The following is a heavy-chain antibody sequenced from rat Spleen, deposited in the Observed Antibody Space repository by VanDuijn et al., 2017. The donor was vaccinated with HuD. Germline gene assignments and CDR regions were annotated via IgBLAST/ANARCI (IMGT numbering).Heavy chain of an antibody. Sequence: EVQLVESDGGLVQPGRSLKLSCAASGFTFSDFYMAWVRQAPTKGLEWVATISFDGSNTYYPDTVKGRFMISKDNAKNTQYLQMDSLRSEDTATYYCTTDLANNPFASWGQGTLVTVSS. J-gene: IGHJ3*01. CDR3: TTDLANNPFAS. CDR1: GFTFSDFY. V-gene: IGHV5-20*01. D-gene: IGHD1-10*01. CDR2: ISFDGSNT.